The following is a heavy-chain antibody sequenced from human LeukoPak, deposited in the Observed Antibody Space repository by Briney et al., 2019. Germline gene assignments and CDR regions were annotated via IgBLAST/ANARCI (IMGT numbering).Heavy chain of an antibody. CDR2: IYSGGTT. Sequence: GGSLRLPCAASGLIVSSNYMSWVRQAPGKGLEWVSVIYSGGTTYYADSVKGRFTISRDNSKNTLYLQMNSLRAEDTAVYYCARYHSGWYYSDYWGQGTLVTVSS. CDR1: GLIVSSNY. J-gene: IGHJ4*02. V-gene: IGHV3-53*01. CDR3: ARYHSGWYYSDY. D-gene: IGHD6-19*01.